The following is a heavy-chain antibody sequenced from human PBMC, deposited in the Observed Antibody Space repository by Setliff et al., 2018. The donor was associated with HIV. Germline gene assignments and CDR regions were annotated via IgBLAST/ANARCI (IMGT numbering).Heavy chain of an antibody. CDR2: VSYSGST. J-gene: IGHJ4*02. Sequence: SETLSLTCTVSGGSISSHFWSWIRQPPGKGLEWIGTVSYSGSTNYNPSLKSLVTISVDTSENQFSLKLSSVTAADTAVYYCARRLGATVFYYFDYWGQGTLVTVSS. V-gene: IGHV4-59*11. D-gene: IGHD3-16*01. CDR1: GGSISSHF. CDR3: ARRLGATVFYYFDY.